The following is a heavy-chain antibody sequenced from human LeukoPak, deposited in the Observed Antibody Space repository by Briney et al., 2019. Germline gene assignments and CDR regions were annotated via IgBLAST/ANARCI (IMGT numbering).Heavy chain of an antibody. CDR2: INPSGGST. CDR1: GYTFTSYY. D-gene: IGHD3-3*01. V-gene: IGHV1-46*01. J-gene: IGHJ4*02. Sequence: ASVKVSCKASGYTFTSYYMHWVRQAPGQGLEWMGIINPSGGSTSYAQKFQGRVTMTRDTSTSTAYTELSSLRSEDTAVYYCAIPFWSGYYDGDYWGQGTLVTVSS. CDR3: AIPFWSGYYDGDY.